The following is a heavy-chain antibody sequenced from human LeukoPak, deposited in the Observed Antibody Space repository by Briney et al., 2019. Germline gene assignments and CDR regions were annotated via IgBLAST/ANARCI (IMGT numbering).Heavy chain of an antibody. CDR3: AKDAYSGFDYSNSLEH. J-gene: IGHJ4*02. V-gene: IGHV3-33*06. CDR1: GFTFSHFG. D-gene: IGHD4-11*01. CDR2: IWSDATNQ. Sequence: GTSLRLSCEASGFTFSHFGMHWVRQAPGKGLEWVAVIWSDATNQYYGDSVKGRFTISRDNFKKTVSLQMDSLRAQNTAVYDCAKDAYSGFDYSNSLEHWGQGSLVTVSS.